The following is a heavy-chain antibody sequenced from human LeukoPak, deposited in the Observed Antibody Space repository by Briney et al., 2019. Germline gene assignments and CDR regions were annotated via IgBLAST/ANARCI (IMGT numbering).Heavy chain of an antibody. CDR3: ARGDSSSWFMVPTDY. D-gene: IGHD6-13*01. Sequence: GGSLRLSCAASRLTFSHYWMSWVRQAPGKGLEWVSSISSSSSYIYYADSVKGRFTISRDNAKNSLYLQMNSLRAEDTAVYYCARGDSSSWFMVPTDYWGQGTLVTVSS. CDR1: RLTFSHYW. CDR2: ISSSSSYI. V-gene: IGHV3-21*01. J-gene: IGHJ4*02.